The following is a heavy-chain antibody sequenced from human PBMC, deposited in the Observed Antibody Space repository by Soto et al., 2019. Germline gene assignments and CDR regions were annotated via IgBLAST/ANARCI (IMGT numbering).Heavy chain of an antibody. CDR3: ASGHYWHNY. D-gene: IGHD2-15*01. J-gene: IGHJ4*02. CDR1: EFTFSSYW. CDR2: IKQDGGEK. Sequence: PGGSLRLSCAASEFTFSSYWMSWVRQAPGKGLEWVANIKQDGGEKYYVDSVTGRFSISRDNAKNSLFLQMNSLRAEDTAVYYCASGHYWHNYWGQGTLVTVSS. V-gene: IGHV3-7*05.